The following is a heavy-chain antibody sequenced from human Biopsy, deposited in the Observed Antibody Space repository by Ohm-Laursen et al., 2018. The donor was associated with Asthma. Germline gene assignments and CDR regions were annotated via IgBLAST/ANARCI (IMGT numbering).Heavy chain of an antibody. CDR1: GFTFSSYG. J-gene: IGHJ6*02. Sequence: SLRLSCAASGFTFSSYGMHWVRQAPGKGLEWVAVIWYDGSNKYYADSVKGRFTISRDNSKNTLYLQMNSLRAEDTAVYYCARGGLGYCSSTSCYQNYYYGMDIWGQGTTVTVSS. CDR3: ARGGLGYCSSTSCYQNYYYGMDI. V-gene: IGHV3-33*01. CDR2: IWYDGSNK. D-gene: IGHD2-2*01.